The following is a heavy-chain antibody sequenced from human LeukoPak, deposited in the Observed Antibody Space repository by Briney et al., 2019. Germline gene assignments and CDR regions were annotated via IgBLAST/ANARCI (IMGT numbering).Heavy chain of an antibody. CDR2: ITGSGGST. J-gene: IGHJ4*02. Sequence: GGSLRLSCASSGFTFSSYAMSWVRQAPGKGLEWVSGITGSGGSTYYADSVKGRFTISRDNAKNSLYLQMNSLRAEDTALYYCAKDSGRGYFDYWGQGTLVTVSS. D-gene: IGHD3-10*01. V-gene: IGHV3-23*01. CDR3: AKDSGRGYFDY. CDR1: GFTFSSYA.